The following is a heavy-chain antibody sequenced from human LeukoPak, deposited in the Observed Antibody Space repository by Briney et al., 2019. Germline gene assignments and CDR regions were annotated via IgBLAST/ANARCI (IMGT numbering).Heavy chain of an antibody. V-gene: IGHV4-39*07. CDR3: ARVGDYYDSSGSDY. J-gene: IGHJ4*02. Sequence: PSETLSLTCTVSGGSISSSSYYWGWIRQPPGKGLEWIGSIYYSGSTYYNPSLKSRVTISVDTSKNQFSLKLSSVIAADTAVYYCARVGDYYDSSGSDYWGQGTLVTVSS. CDR2: IYYSGST. D-gene: IGHD3-22*01. CDR1: GGSISSSSYY.